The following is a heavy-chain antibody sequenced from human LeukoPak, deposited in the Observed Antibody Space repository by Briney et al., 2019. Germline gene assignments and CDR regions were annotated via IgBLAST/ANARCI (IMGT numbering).Heavy chain of an antibody. Sequence: PGRSLRLSCAASGFTFSSYAMHWVRQAPGKGLEWVAVISYDGSNKYYADSVKGRFTISRDNSKNTLYLQMNSLRAEDTAVYYCARDGRYCSSTSCSSVGYWGQGTLVTVSS. CDR2: ISYDGSNK. V-gene: IGHV3-30-3*01. J-gene: IGHJ4*02. CDR3: ARDGRYCSSTSCSSVGY. CDR1: GFTFSSYA. D-gene: IGHD2-2*01.